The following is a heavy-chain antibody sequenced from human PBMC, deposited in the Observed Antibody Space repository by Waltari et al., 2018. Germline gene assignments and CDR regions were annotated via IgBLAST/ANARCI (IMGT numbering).Heavy chain of an antibody. CDR3: ARVPTPYSSSWYYFDY. CDR2: SIPIFGTA. CDR1: GGTFSSYA. Sequence: QVQLVQSGAEVKKPGSSVKVSCKASGGTFSSYAISWVRQAPGQGLEWMGGSIPIFGTANYAQKVQGRVTITADESTSTAYMGLSSLRSEDTAVYYCARVPTPYSSSWYYFDYWGQGTLVTVSS. D-gene: IGHD6-13*01. J-gene: IGHJ4*02. V-gene: IGHV1-69*01.